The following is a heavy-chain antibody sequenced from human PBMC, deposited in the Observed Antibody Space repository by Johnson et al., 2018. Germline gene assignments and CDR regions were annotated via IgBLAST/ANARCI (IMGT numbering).Heavy chain of an antibody. Sequence: QVQLVESAGGLVKPGGSLRLSCTASGFAFSSYSMHWVRQAPGKGLEWVAVIYSGGSTYYADSVKGRFTISRDNAKNSLYLQMDSLGAEDTAVYYCARDPFRSRRDGYNYDGVAFDIWGQGTMVTVSS. CDR2: IYSGGST. CDR3: ARDPFRSRRDGYNYDGVAFDI. D-gene: IGHD5-24*01. J-gene: IGHJ3*02. CDR1: GFAFSSYS. V-gene: IGHV3-NL1*01.